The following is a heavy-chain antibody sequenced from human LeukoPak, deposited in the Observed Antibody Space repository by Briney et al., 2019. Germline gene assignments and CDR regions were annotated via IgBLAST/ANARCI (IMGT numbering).Heavy chain of an antibody. V-gene: IGHV3-30*18. CDR2: ISYDGSNK. CDR1: GFTFSSYG. D-gene: IGHD3-10*01. J-gene: IGHJ4*02. Sequence: GGSLRLSCAASGFTFSSYGMHWVRQAPGKGLEWVAVISYDGSNKYYADSVKGRFTISRDNSKNTLYLQMNSLRAEDTAVYYCAKDRYYGSGSYFPMTGVLYWDQGTLVTVPS. CDR3: AKDRYYGSGSYFPMTGVLY.